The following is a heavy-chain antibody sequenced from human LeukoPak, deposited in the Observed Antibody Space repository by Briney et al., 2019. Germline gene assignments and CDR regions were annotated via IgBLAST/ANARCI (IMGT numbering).Heavy chain of an antibody. CDR2: ISSSGSTI. CDR3: ASSISAAGTGRMDV. V-gene: IGHV3-48*03. Sequence: PGGSLRLSCAASGFTFSSYEMNWVRQAPGKGLEWVSYISSSGSTIYYADSVKGRFTISRDNAKNSLYLQMNSLRAEDTAVYYCASSISAAGTGRMDVWGKGTTVTVSS. J-gene: IGHJ6*04. CDR1: GFTFSSYE. D-gene: IGHD6-13*01.